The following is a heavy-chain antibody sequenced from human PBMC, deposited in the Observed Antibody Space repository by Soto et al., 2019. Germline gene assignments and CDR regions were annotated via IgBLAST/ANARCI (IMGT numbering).Heavy chain of an antibody. V-gene: IGHV5-51*01. J-gene: IGHJ4*01. CDR2: IYPGDSDT. CDR1: GYSFTNYW. D-gene: IGHD3-22*01. Sequence: PWESLKISCKVSGYSFTNYWIGWVRQMPGKGLEWMGIIYPGDSDTRYSPSFQGRVTISADKSISSTYLQWSSLKASDTAMYYCARYDSSGYFNFEYWGQGTPVTVYS. CDR3: ARYDSSGYFNFEY.